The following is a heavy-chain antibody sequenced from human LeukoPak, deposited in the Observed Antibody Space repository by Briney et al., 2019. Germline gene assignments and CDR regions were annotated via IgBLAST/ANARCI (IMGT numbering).Heavy chain of an antibody. V-gene: IGHV3-7*03. CDR2: IKQGGSEK. CDR3: ARDVIGLLDY. J-gene: IGHJ4*02. CDR1: GFTFSGSA. D-gene: IGHD1-26*01. Sequence: GGSLRLSCAASGFTFSGSAMHWVRQAPGKGLEWVANIKQGGSEKYYVDSVKGRFTISRDNAKNSLYLQMNSLRAEDTAVYYCARDVIGLLDYWGQGTLVTVSS.